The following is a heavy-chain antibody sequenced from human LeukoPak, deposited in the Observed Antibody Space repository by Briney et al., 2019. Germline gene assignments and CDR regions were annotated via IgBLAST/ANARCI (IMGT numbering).Heavy chain of an antibody. CDR1: GYTFTSYG. J-gene: IGHJ4*02. Sequence: ASVKVSCKASGYTFTSYGISWVRQALGQGLEWMGWISAYNGNTNYAQKLQGRVTMTTDTSTSTAYMELRSLRSDDTAVYYCARESAPLALRYFDWLSMPYYFDYWGQGTLVTVSS. CDR2: ISAYNGNT. D-gene: IGHD3-9*01. CDR3: ARESAPLALRYFDWLSMPYYFDY. V-gene: IGHV1-18*01.